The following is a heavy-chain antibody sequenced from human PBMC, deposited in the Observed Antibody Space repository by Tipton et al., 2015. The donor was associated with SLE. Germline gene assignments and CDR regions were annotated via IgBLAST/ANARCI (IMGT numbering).Heavy chain of an antibody. J-gene: IGHJ6*02. V-gene: IGHV1-2*02. Sequence: QSGAEVKKPGASVKVSCKASGYTFTGYYMHWVRQAPGQGLEWMGWINPNSGGTNYAQKFQGRVTMTRDTSISTAYMELSRLRSDDTAVYYCARFYGGNSDYYGMDVWGQGTTVTVSS. CDR3: ARFYGGNSDYYGMDV. D-gene: IGHD4-23*01. CDR1: GYTFTGYY. CDR2: INPNSGGT.